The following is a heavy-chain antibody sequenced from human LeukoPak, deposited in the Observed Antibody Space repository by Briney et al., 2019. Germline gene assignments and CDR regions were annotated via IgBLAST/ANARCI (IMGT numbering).Heavy chain of an antibody. CDR3: AKGGYCSSTSCYVGWCDP. CDR1: GFTFSSYV. CDR2: ISGGGGST. V-gene: IGHV3-23*01. J-gene: IGHJ5*02. Sequence: GGSLRLSCAASGFTFSSYVMNWVRQAPGKGLEWVSVISGGGGSTYYADSVEGRFTISRDNSKNTLFLQMNSLRAEDTAVYYCAKGGYCSSTSCYVGWCDPWGQGTLVTVSS. D-gene: IGHD2-2*01.